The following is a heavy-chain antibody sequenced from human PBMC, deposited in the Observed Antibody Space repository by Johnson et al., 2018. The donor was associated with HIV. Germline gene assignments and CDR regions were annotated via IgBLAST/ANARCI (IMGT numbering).Heavy chain of an antibody. V-gene: IGHV3-48*04. CDR2: ISNSGTAT. Sequence: VQLVESGGGVVRPGGSLRLSCAASGFTFSSYAMSWVRQAPGKGLEWVSAISNSGTATYYGDSVKGRFTISRDNAKNSLYLQMSSLRAEDTAVYYCARGSWAFSIWGHGTTVTVSS. CDR3: ARGSWAFSI. J-gene: IGHJ3*02. D-gene: IGHD3-16*01. CDR1: GFTFSSYA.